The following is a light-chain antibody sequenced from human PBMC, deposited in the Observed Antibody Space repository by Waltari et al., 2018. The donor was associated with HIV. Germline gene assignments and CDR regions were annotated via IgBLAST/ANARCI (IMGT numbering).Light chain of an antibody. CDR3: CSYAGSSTL. CDR1: SSDVGSYNL. Sequence: QSALTQPASVSGSPGQSITISCTGTSSDVGSYNLVSWYHQHPGQAPKLMIYEVSKRPSGVSNRFSGSKSGNTASLTISGLQAEDEADYYCCSYAGSSTLFGGGTKLTVL. CDR2: EVS. J-gene: IGLJ2*01. V-gene: IGLV2-23*02.